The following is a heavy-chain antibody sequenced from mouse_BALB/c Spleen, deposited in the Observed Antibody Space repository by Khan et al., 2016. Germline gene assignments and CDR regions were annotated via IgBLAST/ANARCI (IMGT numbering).Heavy chain of an antibody. J-gene: IGHJ4*01. CDR1: GYTFTSYY. CDR2: INPSNGGT. Sequence: QVQLQQSGAELVKPGASVKLSCKASGYTFTSYYMYWVKQRPGQGLEWIGEINPSNGGTNFNEKFKSKATLTVDKSSSTAYMQLSSLTSEDSAVYYCTRGGTLYAMDYWGKGTSVTVSS. V-gene: IGHV1S81*02. CDR3: TRGGTLYAMDY. D-gene: IGHD3-3*01.